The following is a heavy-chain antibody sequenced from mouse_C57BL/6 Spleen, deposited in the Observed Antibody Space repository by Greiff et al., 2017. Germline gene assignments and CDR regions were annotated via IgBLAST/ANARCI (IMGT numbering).Heavy chain of an antibody. V-gene: IGHV5-4*01. J-gene: IGHJ4*01. CDR2: ISDGGSYT. D-gene: IGHD2-5*01. Sequence: EVQRVESGGGLVKPGGSLKLSCAASGFTFSSYAMSWVRQTPEKRLEWVATISDGGSYTYYPDNVQGRFTISRDNAKNNLYLQMSHLKSEDTAMYYCARDDSNYDYYAMDYWGQGASVTVSS. CDR1: GFTFSSYA. CDR3: ARDDSNYDYYAMDY.